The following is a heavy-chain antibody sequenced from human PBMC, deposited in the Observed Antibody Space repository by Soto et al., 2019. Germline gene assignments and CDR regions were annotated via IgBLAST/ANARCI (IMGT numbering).Heavy chain of an antibody. CDR3: AKDSIGYSYGYRFDY. D-gene: IGHD5-18*01. CDR1: GFTFSSYA. CDR2: ISGSGGST. Sequence: PGGSLRLSCAASGFTFSSYAMSWVRQAPGKGLEWVSAISGSGGSTYYADSVKGRFTISRDNSKNTLYLQMNRLRAEATAVYYCAKDSIGYSYGYRFDYWGQGTLVTVSS. V-gene: IGHV3-23*01. J-gene: IGHJ4*02.